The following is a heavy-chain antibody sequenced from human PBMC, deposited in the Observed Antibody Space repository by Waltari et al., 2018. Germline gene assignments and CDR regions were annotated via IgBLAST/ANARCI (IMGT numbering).Heavy chain of an antibody. Sequence: QVQLQESGPGLVKPSETLSLTCTVSGGSISSHYWSWIRQPPGKGLEWIGYIYYSGSTNYNPSLKSRVTISVDTSKNQFSLKLSSVTAADTAVYYCARRHDYGDYSFDYWGQGTLVTVSS. CDR1: GGSISSHY. CDR3: ARRHDYGDYSFDY. D-gene: IGHD4-17*01. V-gene: IGHV4-59*11. CDR2: IYYSGST. J-gene: IGHJ4*02.